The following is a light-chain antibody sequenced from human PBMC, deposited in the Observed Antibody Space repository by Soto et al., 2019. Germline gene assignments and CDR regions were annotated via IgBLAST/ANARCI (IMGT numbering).Light chain of an antibody. J-gene: IGKJ2*01. CDR2: LTS. CDR3: HQYGYGVDT. V-gene: IGKV3-20*01. CDR1: QSVRNNS. Sequence: EIVLTQSPGTLSLSPGERATLSCRATQSVRNNSLAWYQQHPGQAPRLLIFLTSSRATGIPDRFIGSGSGTDFTLTISRLEPEDSAVYICHQYGYGVDTFGQGISLEIK.